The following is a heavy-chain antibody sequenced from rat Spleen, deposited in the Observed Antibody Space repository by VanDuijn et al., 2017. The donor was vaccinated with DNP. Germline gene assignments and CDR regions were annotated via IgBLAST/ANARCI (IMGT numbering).Heavy chain of an antibody. Sequence: EVQLVESGGGLVQPGRSMKLSCAASGFTFSDYGMAWVLQAPTRGLEWVATISTSGSRTYYPDSVKGRFTISRDNAKSSLYLQMNSLKSEDTATYYCARGNGPYYYAMDAWGQGTSVTVSS. J-gene: IGHJ4*01. CDR2: ISTSGSRT. D-gene: IGHD3-1*01. V-gene: IGHV5-25*01. CDR1: GFTFSDYG. CDR3: ARGNGPYYYAMDA.